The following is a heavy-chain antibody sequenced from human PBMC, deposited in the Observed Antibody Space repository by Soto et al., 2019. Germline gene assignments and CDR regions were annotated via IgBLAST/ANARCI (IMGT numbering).Heavy chain of an antibody. J-gene: IGHJ4*02. CDR3: ARGSTVTTRRPYYFDY. V-gene: IGHV3-72*01. Sequence: GGSLRLSXAASGFTFSDHYMDWVRQAPGKGLEWVGRTRNKANSYTTEYAASVKGRFTISRDDSKNSLYLQMNGLKTEDTAVYYCARGSTVTTRRPYYFDYWGQGTLVTVSS. CDR1: GFTFSDHY. CDR2: TRNKANSYTT. D-gene: IGHD4-17*01.